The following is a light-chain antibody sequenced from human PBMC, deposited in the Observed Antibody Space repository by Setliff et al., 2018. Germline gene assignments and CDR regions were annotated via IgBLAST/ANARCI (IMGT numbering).Light chain of an antibody. J-gene: IGLJ3*02. CDR1: SSDIGSTKY. CDR2: EVS. V-gene: IGLV2-14*01. Sequence: QSALTQPASVSGSPGQSITISCTGTSSDIGSTKYVSWYQQHPAKAPKLMIYEVSNRPSGVSNRFSGSKSGNTASLTISGLQAEDEADYYCSSYTTSTFGVFGGGTKATVL. CDR3: SSYTTSTFGV.